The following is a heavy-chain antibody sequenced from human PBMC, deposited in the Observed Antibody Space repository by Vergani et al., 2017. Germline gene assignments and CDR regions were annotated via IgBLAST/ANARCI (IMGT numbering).Heavy chain of an antibody. CDR3: ASTTTVTTPAAVDI. V-gene: IGHV7-4-1*02. CDR2: INTNTGNP. Sequence: QVQLVQSGSELKKPGASVKVSCKASGYTFTSYVMNWVRQAPGQGLEWMGWINTNTGNPTYAQGFTGRFVFSLDTSVSTAYLQISSLKAEDTAVYYCASTTTVTTPAAVDIWGQGTMVTVYS. CDR1: GYTFTSYV. J-gene: IGHJ3*02. D-gene: IGHD4-17*01.